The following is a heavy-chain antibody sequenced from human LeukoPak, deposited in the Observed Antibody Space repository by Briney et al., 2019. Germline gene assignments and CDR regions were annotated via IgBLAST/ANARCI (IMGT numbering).Heavy chain of an antibody. Sequence: AGGSLRLSCAASGFTFSSYWMSWVRQAPGKGLEWVANIKQDGSEKYYVDSVKGRFTISRDNAKNSLYLQMNSLRAEDTAVYYCARGPLLWFGDDYYFDYWGQGTLVTVSS. CDR1: GFTFSSYW. V-gene: IGHV3-7*01. D-gene: IGHD3-10*01. CDR3: ARGPLLWFGDDYYFDY. J-gene: IGHJ4*02. CDR2: IKQDGSEK.